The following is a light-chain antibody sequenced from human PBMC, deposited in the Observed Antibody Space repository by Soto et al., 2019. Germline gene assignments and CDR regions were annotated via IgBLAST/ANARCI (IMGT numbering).Light chain of an antibody. CDR1: ISNIGGNT. J-gene: IGLJ2*01. CDR2: TNN. CDR3: AACDDSLNGVV. Sequence: QSVLTQPPSASGTPGQRVTISCSGSISNIGGNTVNWYQQLPGTAPKLLMYTNNQRPSGVPDRFSGSKSGTSASLAISGLQSEDEADYYCAACDDSLNGVVFGGGTKLTVL. V-gene: IGLV1-44*01.